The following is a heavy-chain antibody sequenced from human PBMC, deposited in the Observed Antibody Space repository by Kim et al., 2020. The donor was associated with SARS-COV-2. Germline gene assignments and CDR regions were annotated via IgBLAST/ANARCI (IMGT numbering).Heavy chain of an antibody. Sequence: SQTLSLTCAISGDSVSSNSAAWNWIRQSPSRGLEWLGRTYYRSKWYNDYAVSVKSRITINPDTSKNQFSLQLNSVTPEDTAVYYCARDGYYSYCSSTSCHGDWFDPWGQGTLVTVSS. D-gene: IGHD2-2*01. CDR2: TYYRSKWYN. CDR1: GDSVSSNSAA. CDR3: ARDGYYSYCSSTSCHGDWFDP. J-gene: IGHJ5*02. V-gene: IGHV6-1*01.